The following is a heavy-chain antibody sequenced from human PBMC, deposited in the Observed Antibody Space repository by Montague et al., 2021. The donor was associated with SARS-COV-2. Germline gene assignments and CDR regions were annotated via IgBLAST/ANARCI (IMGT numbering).Heavy chain of an antibody. J-gene: IGHJ4*02. CDR2: INHSGST. CDR1: GGSFSGYY. Sequence: SETLSLTCAVYGGSFSGYYWSWIRQPPGKGLEWIGEINHSGSTNYNPSLKSRVTISVDTSKSQFSLKVSSVTAADTAVYFCARAPDYDTLTGDFTEGFDFWGQGTLVTVSS. D-gene: IGHD3-9*01. V-gene: IGHV4-34*01. CDR3: ARAPDYDTLTGDFTEGFDF.